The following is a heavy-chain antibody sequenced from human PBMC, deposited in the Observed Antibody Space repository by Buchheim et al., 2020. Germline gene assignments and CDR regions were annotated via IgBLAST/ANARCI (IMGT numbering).Heavy chain of an antibody. J-gene: IGHJ4*02. CDR2: ISAGGGGT. CDR3: AILRLGQFPE. CDR1: GFIFANYA. V-gene: IGHV3-23*04. D-gene: IGHD3-16*01. Sequence: EVQLVESGGGLVQPGGSLRLSCAASGFIFANYAMTGVRQAPGKGLEWVAAISAGGGGTYYGDSLKGRFTVSRDNSKDTLFLQVNSLRGDDTAVYYCAILRLGQFPEWGQGTL.